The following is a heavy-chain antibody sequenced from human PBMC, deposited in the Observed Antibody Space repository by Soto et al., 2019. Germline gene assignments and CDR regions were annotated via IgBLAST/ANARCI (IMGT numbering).Heavy chain of an antibody. D-gene: IGHD3-22*01. J-gene: IGHJ3*02. CDR1: GGTFSSYA. V-gene: IGHV1-69*06. Sequence: SVKVSCKASGGTFSSYAISWVRQAPGQGLEWMGGIIPIFGTANYAQKFQGRVTITADKSTSTAYMELSSLRSEDTAVYYCARAYYYDSSALLGNAFDIWGQGTMVTVSS. CDR3: ARAYYYDSSALLGNAFDI. CDR2: IIPIFGTA.